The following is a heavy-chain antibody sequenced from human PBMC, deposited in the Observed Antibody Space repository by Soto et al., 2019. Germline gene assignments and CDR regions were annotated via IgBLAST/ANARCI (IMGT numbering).Heavy chain of an antibody. Sequence: ASVKVSCKASGYTFTSYAMHWVRQAPGQRLEWMGWINAGNGNTKYSQKFQGRVTITRDTSASTAYMELSSLRSEDTATYYCARYFSFNYGDISGWPTDAFDIWGQGTMVTVSS. D-gene: IGHD4-17*01. CDR2: INAGNGNT. CDR3: ARYFSFNYGDISGWPTDAFDI. J-gene: IGHJ3*02. V-gene: IGHV1-3*01. CDR1: GYTFTSYA.